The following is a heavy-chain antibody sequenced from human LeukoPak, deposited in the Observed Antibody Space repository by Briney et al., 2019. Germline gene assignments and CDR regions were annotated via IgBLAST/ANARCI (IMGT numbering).Heavy chain of an antibody. J-gene: IGHJ6*02. V-gene: IGHV1-69*13. CDR2: IIPIFGTA. CDR1: GGTFSSYA. Sequence: SVKVSCKASGGTFSSYAISWVRQAPGQGLEWMGGIIPIFGTANYAQKFQGRVTITADESTSTAYMELSSLRSEDTAVYYCASSSPSSGSLDYGMDVWGQGTTVTVSS. D-gene: IGHD3-10*01. CDR3: ASSSPSSGSLDYGMDV.